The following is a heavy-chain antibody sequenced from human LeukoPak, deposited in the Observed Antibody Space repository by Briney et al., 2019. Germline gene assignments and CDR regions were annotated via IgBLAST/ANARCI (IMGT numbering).Heavy chain of an antibody. D-gene: IGHD6-19*01. V-gene: IGHV4-34*01. Sequence: SETLSLTCTVSGDSISSYYCSWIRQPPGKGLEWIGEINHSGSTNYNPSLKSRVTISGDTSKNQLSLKLSSVSAADTAVYYCARDKVAGAFDIWGQGTMVTVSS. CDR2: INHSGST. J-gene: IGHJ3*02. CDR3: ARDKVAGAFDI. CDR1: GDSISSYY.